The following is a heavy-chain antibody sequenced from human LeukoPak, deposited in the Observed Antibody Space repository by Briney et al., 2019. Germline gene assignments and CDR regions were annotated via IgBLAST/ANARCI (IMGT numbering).Heavy chain of an antibody. CDR3: AKGIYSSGWSYFDC. D-gene: IGHD6-19*01. V-gene: IGHV1-8*01. J-gene: IGHJ4*01. CDR1: GYTFTSYD. Sequence: ASVKVSCKASGYTFTSYDINWVRQATGQGLEWMGWMNPNSGNTGYAQKFQGRVTMTRNTSISTAYMELSSLRSEDTAVYYCAKGIYSSGWSYFDCWGHGTLVTVSS. CDR2: MNPNSGNT.